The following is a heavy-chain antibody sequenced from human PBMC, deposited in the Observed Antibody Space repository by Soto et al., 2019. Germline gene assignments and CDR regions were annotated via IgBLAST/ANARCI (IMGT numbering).Heavy chain of an antibody. V-gene: IGHV1-2*02. CDR3: ARAVAARAGDYYYYGMDV. Sequence: ASVKVSCKASGYTFTGYYMHWVRQAPGQGLEWMGWINPNSGGTNYAQKFQGRVTMTRDTSISTAYMELSRLRSDDTAVYYCARAVAARAGDYYYYGMDVWGQGTTVTVSS. J-gene: IGHJ6*02. CDR2: INPNSGGT. CDR1: GYTFTGYY. D-gene: IGHD6-6*01.